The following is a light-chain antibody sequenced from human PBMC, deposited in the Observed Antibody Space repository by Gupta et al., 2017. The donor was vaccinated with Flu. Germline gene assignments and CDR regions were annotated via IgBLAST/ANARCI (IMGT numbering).Light chain of an antibody. CDR2: LGS. CDR1: QSLLHSNGYNY. Sequence: DIVMTQSPLSLPVTPGEPASISCRSSQSLLHSNGYNYLDWYLQKPGQSPQLLIYLGSNRDSGVPDRFSGSGSGTDFTLKISRGEAEDVGVYYCMQALQTPRLTFGGGTKVEIK. CDR3: MQALQTPRLT. J-gene: IGKJ4*01. V-gene: IGKV2-28*01.